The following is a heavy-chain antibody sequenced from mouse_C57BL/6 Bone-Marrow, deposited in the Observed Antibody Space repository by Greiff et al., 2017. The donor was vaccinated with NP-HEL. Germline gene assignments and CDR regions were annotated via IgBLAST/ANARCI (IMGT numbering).Heavy chain of an antibody. Sequence: QVQLQQPGAELVKPGASVKMSCKASGYTFTSYWITWVKQRPGQGLEWIGDIYPGSGSTNYNEKFKSKATLTVDTSSSTAYMQLSSLTSEDSAVYYSAREGFTTVVATDYWGQGTTLTVSS. CDR2: IYPGSGST. D-gene: IGHD1-1*01. J-gene: IGHJ2*01. CDR1: GYTFTSYW. V-gene: IGHV1-55*01. CDR3: AREGFTTVVATDY.